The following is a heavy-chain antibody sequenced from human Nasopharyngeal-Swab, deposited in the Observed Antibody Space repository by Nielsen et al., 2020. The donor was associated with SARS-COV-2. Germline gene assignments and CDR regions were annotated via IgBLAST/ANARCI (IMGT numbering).Heavy chain of an antibody. CDR3: AKEILMYDILKGAFDI. CDR1: GFNFSSYA. CDR2: ISGSGGST. Sequence: GESLEICWAGSGFNFSSYAMSWVRQAPGKGLEWVSAISGSGGSTYYADSVKGRFTISRDNSKNTLYLQMNSLRAEDTAVYYCAKEILMYDILKGAFDIWGQGTMVTVSS. J-gene: IGHJ3*02. V-gene: IGHV3-23*01. D-gene: IGHD3-9*01.